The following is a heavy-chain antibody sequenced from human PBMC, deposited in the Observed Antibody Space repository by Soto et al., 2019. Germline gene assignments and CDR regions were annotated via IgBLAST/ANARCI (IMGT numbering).Heavy chain of an antibody. CDR3: ATDQYQLIRRCYGLDV. Sequence: GGSLRLSCAASGFTFSNYVMHWVRQAPGKGLEWVAVISYDGSNKYYADSVRGRFTISRDNSKNTLFLQMNSLRAEDTAVYYCATDQYQLIRRCYGLDVWGQGTTVTVSS. CDR2: ISYDGSNK. V-gene: IGHV3-30*03. D-gene: IGHD2-2*01. J-gene: IGHJ6*02. CDR1: GFTFSNYV.